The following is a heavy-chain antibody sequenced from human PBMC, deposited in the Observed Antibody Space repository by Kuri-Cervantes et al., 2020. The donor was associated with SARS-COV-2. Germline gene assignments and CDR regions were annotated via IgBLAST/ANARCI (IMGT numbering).Heavy chain of an antibody. CDR1: GFTFSSYA. CDR2: ISYDGSNK. CDR3: ARELGTGEGFDY. J-gene: IGHJ4*02. Sequence: GESLKISCAASGFTFSSYAMHWVRQAPGKGPEWVAVISYDGSNKYYADSVKGRFTISRDNSKNTLYLQMNSLRAEDTAVYYCARELGTGEGFDYWGQGTLVTVSS. V-gene: IGHV3-30-3*01. D-gene: IGHD7-27*01.